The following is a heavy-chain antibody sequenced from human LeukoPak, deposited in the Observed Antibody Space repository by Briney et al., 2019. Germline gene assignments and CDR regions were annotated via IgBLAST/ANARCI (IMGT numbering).Heavy chain of an antibody. D-gene: IGHD4-17*01. J-gene: IGHJ4*02. CDR3: AKDSPVTDIFDY. Sequence: GGSLRLSCAASGFTFSSYAMHWVRQAPGKGLEWVAVISYDGSNKYYADSVKGRFTISRDNSKNTLYLQMNSLRAEDTAVYYCAKDSPVTDIFDYWGQGTLVTVSS. CDR2: ISYDGSNK. V-gene: IGHV3-30-3*01. CDR1: GFTFSSYA.